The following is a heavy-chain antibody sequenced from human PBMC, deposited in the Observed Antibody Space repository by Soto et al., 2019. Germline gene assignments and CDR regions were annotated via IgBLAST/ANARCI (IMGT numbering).Heavy chain of an antibody. Sequence: GGSLRLSCAASRFTFSSYSMNWVRQAPGKGLEWVSSITSGRSDIFYADSVKGRFTISRDIAKNSVYLQMNSLRAEDSAVYYCARVGRPDFTSGTFYYYLMDLWAQRPTVTVSS. D-gene: IGHD3-10*01. CDR1: RFTFSSYS. CDR2: ITSGRSDI. V-gene: IGHV3-21*06. J-gene: IGHJ6*02. CDR3: ARVGRPDFTSGTFYYYLMDL.